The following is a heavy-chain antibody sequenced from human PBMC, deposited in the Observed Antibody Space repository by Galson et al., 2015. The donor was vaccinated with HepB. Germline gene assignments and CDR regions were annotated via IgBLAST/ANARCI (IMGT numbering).Heavy chain of an antibody. V-gene: IGHV1-18*01. J-gene: IGHJ3*02. CDR1: GYIFTSSG. D-gene: IGHD6-19*01. CDR3: ARGGWYANAFDI. Sequence: SVKVSCKASGYIFTSSGISWVRQAPGKGLEWMGWIYGFNGNTNYAQRLQGRVTMTTDTSTTTAYMELRRLTSDDTAVYYCARGGWYANAFDIWGQGTRVTVPS. CDR2: IYGFNGNT.